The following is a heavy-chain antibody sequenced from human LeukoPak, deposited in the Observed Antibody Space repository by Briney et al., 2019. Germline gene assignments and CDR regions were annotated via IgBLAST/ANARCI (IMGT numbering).Heavy chain of an antibody. Sequence: GGSLRLSCAASGFTFSSYGMHWVRQAPGKGLEWVAFIRYDGSNKYYADSVKGRFTISRDNSKNTLYLQMNSLRAEDTAVYYCAKERGTLRFLEWLLDDAFDIWGQGTMVTVSS. CDR1: GFTFSSYG. J-gene: IGHJ3*02. D-gene: IGHD3-3*01. CDR3: AKERGTLRFLEWLLDDAFDI. CDR2: IRYDGSNK. V-gene: IGHV3-30*02.